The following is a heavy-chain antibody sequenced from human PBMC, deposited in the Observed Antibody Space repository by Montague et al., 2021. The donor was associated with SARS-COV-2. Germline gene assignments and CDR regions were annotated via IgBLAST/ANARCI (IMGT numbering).Heavy chain of an antibody. CDR3: ARFPTSYYYDSKAAPATPDAFDI. V-gene: IGHV4-39*01. Sequence: ETRSLTCTVSGGSISSSGYYWGWIRQPPGKGLEWIGSIYYSGSTYYNPSLKSRVTISVDTSKNQFSLKLSSVAAADTAVYYCARFPTSYYYDSKAAPATPDAFDIWGQGTMVTVSS. CDR1: GGSISSSGYY. CDR2: IYYSGST. D-gene: IGHD3-22*01. J-gene: IGHJ3*02.